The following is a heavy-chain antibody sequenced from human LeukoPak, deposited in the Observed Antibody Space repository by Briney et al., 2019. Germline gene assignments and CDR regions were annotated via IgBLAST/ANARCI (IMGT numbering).Heavy chain of an antibody. CDR3: ARADFIDAGPYLIGP. D-gene: IGHD3-3*01. Sequence: ASVKVSCKTSGYSFTDYCIHWVRQAPGQGLEWMEWINTKSGRTSSARKFQGRVTMTRDPSITTVYMDMAWLTSDDTAIYFCARADFIDAGPYLIGPWGQGTLVTVSS. V-gene: IGHV1-2*02. CDR1: GYSFTDYC. CDR2: INTKSGRT. J-gene: IGHJ5*02.